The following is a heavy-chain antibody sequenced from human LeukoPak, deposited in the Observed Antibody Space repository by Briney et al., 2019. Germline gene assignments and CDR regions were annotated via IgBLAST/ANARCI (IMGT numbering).Heavy chain of an antibody. CDR3: ARFYYDSSGYSEGMDV. J-gene: IGHJ6*02. CDR2: INPSGGST. D-gene: IGHD3-22*01. CDR1: GYTFTSYY. V-gene: IGHV1-46*01. Sequence: ASVKVSCKASGYTFTSYYMHWVRQAPGQGLEWMGIINPSGGSTSYAQKFRGRVTMTRDTSTSTVYMELSSLRSEDTAVYYCARFYYDSSGYSEGMDVWGQGTTVTVSS.